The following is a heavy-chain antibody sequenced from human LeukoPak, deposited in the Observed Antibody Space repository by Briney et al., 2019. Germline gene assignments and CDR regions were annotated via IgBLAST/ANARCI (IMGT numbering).Heavy chain of an antibody. Sequence: GGSLRLSCAASGFTVSSNYMSWVRHAPGKGLEWVSVIYSGGATYYADSVKGRFIISRDNSKNTLYLQMNSLRAEDTAVYYCARATGSSWAARYFDLWGRGTLVTVSS. CDR1: GFTVSSNY. CDR2: IYSGGAT. D-gene: IGHD6-13*01. V-gene: IGHV3-53*01. CDR3: ARATGSSWAARYFDL. J-gene: IGHJ2*01.